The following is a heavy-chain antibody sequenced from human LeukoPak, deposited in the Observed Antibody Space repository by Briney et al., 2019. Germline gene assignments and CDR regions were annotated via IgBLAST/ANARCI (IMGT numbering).Heavy chain of an antibody. D-gene: IGHD5-12*01. J-gene: IGHJ5*02. CDR2: INHSGST. Sequence: SETLSLTCAVYGGSFSGYYWSWIRQPPGKGLEWIGEINHSGSTNYNPSLKSRVTISVDTSKNQFSLKLSSVTAADTAVYYCARARVGGGYDTNWFDPWGQGTLVTVSS. CDR1: GGSFSGYY. V-gene: IGHV4-34*01. CDR3: ARARVGGGYDTNWFDP.